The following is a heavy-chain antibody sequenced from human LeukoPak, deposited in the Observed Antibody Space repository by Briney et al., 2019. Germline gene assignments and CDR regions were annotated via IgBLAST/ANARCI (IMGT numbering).Heavy chain of an antibody. Sequence: GGSLRLSCTTSGFAFGDYGMSWVRQAPGKGLEWVGFIRSKAYGGTTENAASVKGRFTISRDDSKSIAYLQMNSLKTEDTAVYYCTGSFGELTFFDYWGLGTLVTVSS. V-gene: IGHV3-49*04. D-gene: IGHD3-10*01. CDR3: TGSFGELTFFDY. CDR2: IRSKAYGGTT. J-gene: IGHJ4*02. CDR1: GFAFGDYG.